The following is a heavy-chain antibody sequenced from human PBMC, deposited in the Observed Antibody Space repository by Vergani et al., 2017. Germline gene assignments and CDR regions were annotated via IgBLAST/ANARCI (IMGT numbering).Heavy chain of an antibody. CDR2: INWYGGNL. CDR3: ARVHQGGGDGDYYCDY. CDR1: GFTFDDFG. J-gene: IGHJ4*02. V-gene: IGHV3-20*04. Sequence: EVQLVESGGGVERPGGSLRLSCAASGFTFDDFGMTWVRQSPGKGRDCVALINWYGGNLLYADSVKGRFTISRDNARNSLYLQMTNLTTEDTAFYYFARVHQGGGDGDYYCDYWGQGTLVTVAS. D-gene: IGHD4-17*01.